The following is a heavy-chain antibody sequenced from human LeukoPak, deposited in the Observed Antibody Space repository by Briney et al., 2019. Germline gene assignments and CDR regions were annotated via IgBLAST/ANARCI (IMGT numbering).Heavy chain of an antibody. Sequence: SETLSLTCTVSGGSISSYYWSWIRQPPGKGLEWIGYIYYSGSTNYNPSLKSRVTISVDTSKNQFSLKLSSVTAADTAVYYCARRGGGLPLYYCMDVWGKGTTVTVSS. V-gene: IGHV4-59*08. CDR1: GGSISSYY. J-gene: IGHJ6*03. D-gene: IGHD3-16*01. CDR2: IYYSGST. CDR3: ARRGGGLPLYYCMDV.